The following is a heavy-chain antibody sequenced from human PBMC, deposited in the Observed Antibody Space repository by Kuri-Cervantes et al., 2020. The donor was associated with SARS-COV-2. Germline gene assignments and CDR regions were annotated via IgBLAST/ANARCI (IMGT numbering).Heavy chain of an antibody. V-gene: IGHV3-30*03. Sequence: GGSLRLSCTASGFAFINYGMNWVRQAPGKGPEWVAVISYDGYNKYYADSVKGRFTIARDNSKNTIYLQMNNLRPEDTAVYYCAVPVVPAAIFENWFDPWGQGTLVTVSS. J-gene: IGHJ5*02. CDR1: GFAFINYG. CDR3: AVPVVPAAIFENWFDP. D-gene: IGHD2-2*01. CDR2: ISYDGYNK.